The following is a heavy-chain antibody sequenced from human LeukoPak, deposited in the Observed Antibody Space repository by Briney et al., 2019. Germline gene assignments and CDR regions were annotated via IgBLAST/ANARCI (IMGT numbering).Heavy chain of an antibody. CDR2: TRNKANKYTT. CDR3: ARVTGNEQGYTLDS. J-gene: IGHJ4*02. D-gene: IGHD7-27*01. Sequence: PGGSLRLSCAASGFTFSDHYMDWVRQAPGKGLEWVGRTRNKANKYTTEYAASVKGRFTVSRDDSKNSLYLQMNSLKTEDTAVYYCARVTGNEQGYTLDSWGQGTQVTVSS. V-gene: IGHV3-72*01. CDR1: GFTFSDHY.